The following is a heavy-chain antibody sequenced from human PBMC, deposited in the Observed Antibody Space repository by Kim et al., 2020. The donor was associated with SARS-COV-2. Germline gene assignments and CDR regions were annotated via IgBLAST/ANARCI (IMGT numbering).Heavy chain of an antibody. J-gene: IGHJ4*02. CDR1: GFTFSSYG. D-gene: IGHD1-26*01. CDR2: ISYDGSNK. CDR3: ATKLPSYGFDY. V-gene: IGHV3-30*03. Sequence: GGSLRLSCAASGFTFSSYGMHWVRQAPGKGLEWVAVISYDGSNKYYADSVKGRFTISRDNSKNTLYLQMNSLRAEDTAVYYCATKLPSYGFDYWGQGTLVTVSS.